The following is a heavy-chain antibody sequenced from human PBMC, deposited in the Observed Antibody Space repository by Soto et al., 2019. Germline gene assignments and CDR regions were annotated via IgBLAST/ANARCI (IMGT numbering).Heavy chain of an antibody. CDR3: AGGGDRYGDYHICDY. V-gene: IGHV4-31*03. CDR1: GGFISSGGLY. Sequence: QVQLQESGPGLVKSSQTLSLTCTVSGGFISSGGLYWNWIRQHPGKGLEWIGYTYYTGSTYYNPSLKSRLIISIDKSKNQFSLKLNSVTAADTAVYFCAGGGDRYGDYHICDYWGQGTLVTVSS. D-gene: IGHD4-17*01. CDR2: TYYTGST. J-gene: IGHJ4*02.